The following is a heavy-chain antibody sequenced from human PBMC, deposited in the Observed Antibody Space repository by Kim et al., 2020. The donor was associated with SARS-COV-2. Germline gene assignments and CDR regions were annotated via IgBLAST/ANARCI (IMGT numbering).Heavy chain of an antibody. CDR3: TSLNRMGFGSWFDP. Sequence: GGSLRLSCTASGFTFGDYAMSWVRQAPGKGLEWVGFIRSKAYGGTTEYAASVKGRFTISRDDSKSIAYLQMNSLKTEDTAVYYCTSLNRMGFGSWFDPWGQGTLVTVSS. D-gene: IGHD3-10*01. J-gene: IGHJ5*02. CDR1: GFTFGDYA. V-gene: IGHV3-49*04. CDR2: IRSKAYGGTT.